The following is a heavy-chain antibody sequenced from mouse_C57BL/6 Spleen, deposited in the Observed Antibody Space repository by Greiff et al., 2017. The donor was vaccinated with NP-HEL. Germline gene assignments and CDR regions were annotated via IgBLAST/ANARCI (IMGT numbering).Heavy chain of an antibody. CDR2: IYPRSGNT. D-gene: IGHD3-2*02. Sequence: QVQLKESGAELARPGASVKLSCKASGYTFTSYGISWVKQRTGQGLEWIGEIYPRSGNTYYNEKFKGKATLTADKSSSTAYMELRSLTSEDSAVYFCAIKTAQNYFDYWGQGTTLTVSS. CDR3: AIKTAQNYFDY. CDR1: GYTFTSYG. J-gene: IGHJ2*01. V-gene: IGHV1-81*01.